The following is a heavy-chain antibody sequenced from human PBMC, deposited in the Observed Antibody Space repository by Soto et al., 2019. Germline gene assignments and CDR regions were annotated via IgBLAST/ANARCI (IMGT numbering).Heavy chain of an antibody. Sequence: QVQLVQSGAEVKKPGASVKVSCKASGYTFITYGVSWVRQAPGQGLDWLGWISTYNGNARYAERLQGRVTMTTATTTNTAYMELRHLRSDDTAVYYCARGPTDYYDNSANYFLDYWGQGTLVTVSS. D-gene: IGHD3-22*01. CDR2: ISTYNGNA. CDR3: ARGPTDYYDNSANYFLDY. J-gene: IGHJ4*02. V-gene: IGHV1-18*01. CDR1: GYTFITYG.